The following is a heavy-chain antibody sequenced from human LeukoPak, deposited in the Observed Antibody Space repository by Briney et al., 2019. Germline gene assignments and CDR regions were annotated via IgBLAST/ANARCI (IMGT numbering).Heavy chain of an antibody. V-gene: IGHV6-1*01. D-gene: IGHD2-2*01. CDR1: GDSVSSNSVT. J-gene: IGHJ5*02. CDR3: ARRLTQYDCFDP. CDR2: TYYRSTWYN. Sequence: SQTLTLTCAISGDSVSSNSVTWNWIRQSPSRGLEWLGRTYYRSTWYNDYAVSVRGRITVNPDTSKNQFSLHLNSVTPEDTAVYYCARRLTQYDCFDPWGQGILVTVSS.